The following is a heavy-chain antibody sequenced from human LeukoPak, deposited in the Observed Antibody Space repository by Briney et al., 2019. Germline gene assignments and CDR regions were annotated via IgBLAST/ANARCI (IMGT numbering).Heavy chain of an antibody. CDR1: GFTFSNAG. D-gene: IGHD2-2*01. V-gene: IGHV3-15*01. CDR2: IKSKTDGGTT. CDR3: TTGAQLLSEFDY. J-gene: IGHJ4*02. Sequence: GGSLRLSCAASGFTFSNAGMSWVRQAPGKGLEWVGRIKSKTDGGTTDYAAPVKGRFTISRDDSKNTLYLQMNSLKTEDTAVYYCTTGAQLLSEFDYWGQGTLVTVSS.